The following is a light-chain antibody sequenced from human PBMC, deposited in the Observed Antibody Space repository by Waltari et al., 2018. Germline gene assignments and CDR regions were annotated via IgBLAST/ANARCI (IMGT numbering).Light chain of an antibody. J-gene: IGLJ1*01. V-gene: IGLV2-11*01. CDR2: EVS. CDR3: CSYAGRYNYG. Sequence: YPQPQGKATKLMIFEVSKRPSGVPDRFSGSKCGNTAALTISGLRAEDEADDYCCSYAGRYNYGIGTGTQVTVL.